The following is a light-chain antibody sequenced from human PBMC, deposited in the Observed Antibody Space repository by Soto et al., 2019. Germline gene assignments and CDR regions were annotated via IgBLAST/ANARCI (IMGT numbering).Light chain of an antibody. CDR2: TNN. CDR1: SSNIGSNT. CDR3: ATWDDSLNAVV. Sequence: QSALTPPPSASGTPGQRVSISCSGSSSNIGSNTVNWYQQLPGTAPKLLIYTNNQRPSGVPDRFSGSKSGTSASLAISGLRSVDEADYYCATWDDSLNAVVFGGGTKLTVL. J-gene: IGLJ2*01. V-gene: IGLV1-44*01.